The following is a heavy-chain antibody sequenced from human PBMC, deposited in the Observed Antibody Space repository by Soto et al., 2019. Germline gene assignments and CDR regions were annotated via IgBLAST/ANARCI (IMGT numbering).Heavy chain of an antibody. D-gene: IGHD3-3*01. V-gene: IGHV4-59*01. Sequence: SETLSLTCSVSGPSITSYYWSWIRRPPGKGLEWIGYMIYRGTANYNPSLKSRVTISVETSKNQFSLNLSSVSTADTAMYFCARYDFVAYYFDLWGPGTLVTVYS. J-gene: IGHJ4*02. CDR3: ARYDFVAYYFDL. CDR2: MIYRGTA. CDR1: GPSITSYY.